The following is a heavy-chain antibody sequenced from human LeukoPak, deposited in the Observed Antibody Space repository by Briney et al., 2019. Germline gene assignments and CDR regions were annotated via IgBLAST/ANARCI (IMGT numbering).Heavy chain of an antibody. CDR2: TRNKANTYTT. CDR3: ARGGYCSSASCYGDYYGMDV. D-gene: IGHD2-2*01. Sequence: PGGSLRLSCAASGFTFSDHYMDWVRQAPGKGLEWVGRTRNKANTYTTEYAASVKSRFTISRDDSQSSLYLQMNSLKTEDTGVYYCARGGYCSSASCYGDYYGMDVWGKGTTVTVSS. J-gene: IGHJ6*04. CDR1: GFTFSDHY. V-gene: IGHV3-72*01.